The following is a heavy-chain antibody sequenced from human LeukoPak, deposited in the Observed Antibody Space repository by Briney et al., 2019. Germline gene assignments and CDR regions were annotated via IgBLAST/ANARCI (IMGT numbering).Heavy chain of an antibody. CDR2: ISSSGGTI. V-gene: IGHV3-48*03. CDR3: ARGPYSSSSSFDY. CDR1: GFTFSIYE. Sequence: PGGSLRLSCAASGFTFSIYEMNWVRQAPGKGLEGVSYISSSGGTIYYADSVKGRFTISRDNAKRSLYLQMNSLRAEDTAVYYCARGPYSSSSSFDYWGQGTLVTVSS. D-gene: IGHD6-6*01. J-gene: IGHJ4*02.